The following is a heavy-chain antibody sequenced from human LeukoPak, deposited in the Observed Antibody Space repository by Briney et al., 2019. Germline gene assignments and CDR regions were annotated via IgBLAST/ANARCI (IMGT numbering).Heavy chain of an antibody. V-gene: IGHV3-21*01. D-gene: IGHD2-2*01. CDR1: GFTFSDYS. CDR3: ATSGGFCLPNAITGNWYMDV. J-gene: IGHJ6*03. Sequence: GGSLRLSCGASGFTFSDYSMNWVRQAPGKGLAWVASITSAGGYTYYADSVKGRFTISRDNAQNSLFLQMNSLRAEDTAVYFCATSGGFCLPNAITGNWYMDVWGRGTSVTVSS. CDR2: ITSAGGYT.